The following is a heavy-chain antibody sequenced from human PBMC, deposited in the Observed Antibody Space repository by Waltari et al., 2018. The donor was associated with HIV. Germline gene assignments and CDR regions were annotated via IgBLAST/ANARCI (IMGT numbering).Heavy chain of an antibody. V-gene: IGHV1-24*01. CDR2: FDPEDDET. Sequence: QVHLVQSAAEVHKPGASVKVSCKLSGYTLTALSMHCDRQAPGKGLEWMGNFDPEDDETIYAQKFQGRITMTEDTSSDTAYMELSSLTSGDTAVYYCATDFSGMVRAYSYYSLDVWGQGTTVTVSS. J-gene: IGHJ6*02. CDR1: GYTLTALS. D-gene: IGHD3-10*01. CDR3: ATDFSGMVRAYSYYSLDV.